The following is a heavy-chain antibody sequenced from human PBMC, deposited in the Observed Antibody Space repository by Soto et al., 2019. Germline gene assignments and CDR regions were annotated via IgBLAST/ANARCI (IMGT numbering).Heavy chain of an antibody. CDR1: GGSISSSSYY. CDR3: ASRYYDFWSGYYFKSYYGMDV. V-gene: IGHV4-39*01. CDR2: IYYSGST. D-gene: IGHD3-3*01. Sequence: SETLSLTCTVSGGSISSSSYYWGWIRQPPGKGLEWIGSIYYSGSTYYNKSLKSRVTKSVDTYKKQFTMKLSSRTAADTSVYYCASRYYDFWSGYYFKSYYGMDVWGQGTTVT. J-gene: IGHJ6*02.